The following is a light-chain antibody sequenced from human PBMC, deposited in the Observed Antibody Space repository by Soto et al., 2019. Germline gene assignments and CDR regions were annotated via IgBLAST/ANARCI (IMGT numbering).Light chain of an antibody. CDR3: LQDINYPWT. J-gene: IGKJ1*01. Sequence: AIQMTQSPSSLAASVGDRVTISCRASQGIGNALGWYQQKPGKPPKVLIYGASNLQSGVPPRFSGSGSGTDFTFAISSLQTEDSASYDCLQDINYPWTFGQGTKVEIK. CDR2: GAS. CDR1: QGIGNA. V-gene: IGKV1-6*01.